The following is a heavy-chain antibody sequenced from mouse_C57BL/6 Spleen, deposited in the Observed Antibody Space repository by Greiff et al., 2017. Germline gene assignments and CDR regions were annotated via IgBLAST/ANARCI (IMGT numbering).Heavy chain of an antibody. CDR1: GYTFTSYW. V-gene: IGHV1-64*01. CDR2: IHPNSGST. J-gene: IGHJ2*01. CDR3: ARSPMMTNYFDY. Sequence: QVQLQQPGAELVKPGASVKLSCKASGYTFTSYWMHWVKQRPGQGLEWIGMIHPNSGSTNYNEKFKSKATLTVDKSSSTAYMQLSSLTSEDSAVYYCARSPMMTNYFDYWGQGTTLTVSS. D-gene: IGHD2-3*01.